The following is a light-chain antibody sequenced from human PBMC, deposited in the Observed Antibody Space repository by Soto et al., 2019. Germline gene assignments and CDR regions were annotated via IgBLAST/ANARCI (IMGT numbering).Light chain of an antibody. CDR1: QAINNN. CDR2: GAS. V-gene: IGKV3-15*01. CDR3: QQYNNWPQT. J-gene: IGKJ1*01. Sequence: EIVMTQSPATLSLSPGERATLSCRASQAINNNVAWYQLKDGQVPRLLIYGASTRAADVPARFSGGGSGTELTITISSLQSEDFEEYHCQQYNNWPQTFGQGTKVDIK.